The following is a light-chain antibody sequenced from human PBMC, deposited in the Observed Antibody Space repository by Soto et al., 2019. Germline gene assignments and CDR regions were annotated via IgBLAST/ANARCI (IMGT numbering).Light chain of an antibody. Sequence: EIVMTQSPATLSVSPGERAPLSCRAIQSVYNNLAWYQQKPGQAPRLLIYGASTRATGIPARFSGSGSGTEVTLTISSLQSEDVAVYYCQPYNNWPPVTCGPGTKVDI. CDR3: QPYNNWPPVT. CDR1: QSVYNN. J-gene: IGKJ3*01. CDR2: GAS. V-gene: IGKV3-15*01.